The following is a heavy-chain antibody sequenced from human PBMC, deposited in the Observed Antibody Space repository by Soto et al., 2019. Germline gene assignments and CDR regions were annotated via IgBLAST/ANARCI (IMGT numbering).Heavy chain of an antibody. Sequence: PGGSLRLSCAASGFTFNSYAMTWVRQAPGKGLECVSGIGGSGRSTYYADSVKGRFTISRDNAKNSLYLRMSSLRVEDTAVYYCARGDYSDTSGPFSDAFDIWGQGTMVTVSS. CDR3: ARGDYSDTSGPFSDAFDI. V-gene: IGHV3-23*01. J-gene: IGHJ3*02. CDR2: IGGSGRST. D-gene: IGHD3-22*01. CDR1: GFTFNSYA.